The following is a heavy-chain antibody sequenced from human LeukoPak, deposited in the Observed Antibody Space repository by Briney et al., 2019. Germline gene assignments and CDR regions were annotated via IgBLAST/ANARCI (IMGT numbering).Heavy chain of an antibody. CDR1: GGSISSGGYY. Sequence: SETLSLTCTVSGGSISSGGYYWSWIRQHPGKGLEWIGYIYYSGSTYYNPSLKSRVTISVDTSKNQFSLKLSSVTAADTAVYYCARAPRGVTVVAPFDWFDPWGQGTLVTVSS. CDR2: IYYSGST. J-gene: IGHJ5*02. CDR3: ARAPRGVTVVAPFDWFDP. V-gene: IGHV4-31*03. D-gene: IGHD2-15*01.